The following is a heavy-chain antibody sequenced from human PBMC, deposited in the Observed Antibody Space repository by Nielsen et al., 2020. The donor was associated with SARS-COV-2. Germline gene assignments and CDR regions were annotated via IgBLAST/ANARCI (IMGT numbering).Heavy chain of an antibody. CDR3: ARDAYGDSSFYDYGVDF. CDR2: IYYSGNT. D-gene: IGHD4-17*01. V-gene: IGHV4-30-4*01. Sequence: SETLSLTCSVSGDSISGSDYYWTWIRQPPGKGLEWIGYIYYSGNTSYNPSLKSRVTISVDTSKNQFSLELRCVTAADTAVYYCARDAYGDSSFYDYGVDFWGQWSSVAVSS. CDR1: GDSISGSDYY. J-gene: IGHJ6*02.